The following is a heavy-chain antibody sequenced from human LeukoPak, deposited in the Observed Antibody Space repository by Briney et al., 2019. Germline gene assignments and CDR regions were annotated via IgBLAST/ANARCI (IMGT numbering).Heavy chain of an antibody. V-gene: IGHV3-74*01. CDR1: GFTFTHYW. CDR2: IHSDGTER. J-gene: IGHJ4*02. Sequence: QPGGSLRLSCAASGFTFTHYWIHWVRQVPGEGLVWISHIHSDGTERSYADAVKGRFTISRDNARNTVDLQMDSLRVEDTAMYYRARGGVGSFDSWGQGTLVTVS. D-gene: IGHD3-10*01. CDR3: ARGGVGSFDS.